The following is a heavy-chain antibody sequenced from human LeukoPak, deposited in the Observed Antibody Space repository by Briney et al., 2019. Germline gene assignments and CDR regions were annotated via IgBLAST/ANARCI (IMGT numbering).Heavy chain of an antibody. CDR3: ASEPYYDFWSGYYITRELPLEY. J-gene: IGHJ4*02. Sequence: SETLSLTCAVYGGSFSGYYWSWIRQPPGKGLEWIGEINHSGSTNYNPSLKSRVTISVDTSKNQFSLKLSPVTAADTAVYYCASEPYYDFWSGYYITRELPLEYWGQGTLVTVSS. CDR1: GGSFSGYY. V-gene: IGHV4-34*01. D-gene: IGHD3-3*01. CDR2: INHSGST.